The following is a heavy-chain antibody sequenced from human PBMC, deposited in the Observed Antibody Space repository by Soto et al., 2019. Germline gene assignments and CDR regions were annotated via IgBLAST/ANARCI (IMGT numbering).Heavy chain of an antibody. J-gene: IGHJ5*02. V-gene: IGHV4-4*07. D-gene: IGHD2-15*01. CDR1: GGSISSYY. Sequence: PSETLSLTCTVSGGSISSYYWSWIRQPAGKGLEWIGRIYTSGSTNYNPSLKSRVTMSVDTSKNQFSLKLSSVTAADTAVYYCARDPQRCSGGSCYLDPWRQGTLVTVSS. CDR3: ARDPQRCSGGSCYLDP. CDR2: IYTSGST.